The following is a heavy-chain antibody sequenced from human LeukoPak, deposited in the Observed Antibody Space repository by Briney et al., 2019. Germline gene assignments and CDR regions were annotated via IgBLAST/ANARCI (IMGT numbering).Heavy chain of an antibody. D-gene: IGHD3-22*01. CDR1: GFTFSDYA. CDR3: SRFYSSGWASGAFDI. V-gene: IGHV3-49*04. J-gene: IGHJ3*02. CDR2: IRNKANGGTT. Sequence: PGRSLRLSRTNSGFTFSDYAVSWVRQAPGKGLEWIGFIRNKANGGTTEYAASVKGRFTISRDDSKTIAHLQMSSLKTEDTAVYYCSRFYSSGWASGAFDIWGQGTMVTVSS.